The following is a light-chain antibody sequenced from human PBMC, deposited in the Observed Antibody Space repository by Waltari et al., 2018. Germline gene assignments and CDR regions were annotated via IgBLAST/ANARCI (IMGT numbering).Light chain of an antibody. CDR3: SSYAGSNNLV. Sequence: QSALTQPPSASGSPGQSVTISCTGTSSYVGGYNYVSWYPQHPGKAPQLMIYEVSKRPSGVPERFAGSKSGNTASLTVSGLQAEDEADYYCSSYAGSNNLVFGGGTKLTVL. CDR2: EVS. J-gene: IGLJ3*02. CDR1: SSYVGGYNY. V-gene: IGLV2-8*01.